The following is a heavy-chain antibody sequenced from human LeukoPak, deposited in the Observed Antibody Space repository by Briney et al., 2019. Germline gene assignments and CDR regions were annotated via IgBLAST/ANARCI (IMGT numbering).Heavy chain of an antibody. Sequence: GGSLRLSCAASGFSFSNFAMHWVRQAPGKGQEWVALTSYDGSNHFYTDSVKGRFTISRDNSKNMLYLQMDSLGPEDTAIYYCARDPSTAPRSTNWAANLFDPWGQGTLVTVSS. J-gene: IGHJ5*02. CDR2: TSYDGSNH. V-gene: IGHV3-30-3*01. D-gene: IGHD6-13*01. CDR1: GFSFSNFA. CDR3: ARDPSTAPRSTNWAANLFDP.